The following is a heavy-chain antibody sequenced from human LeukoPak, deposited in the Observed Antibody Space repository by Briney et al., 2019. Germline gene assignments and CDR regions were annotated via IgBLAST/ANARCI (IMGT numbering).Heavy chain of an antibody. J-gene: IGHJ4*02. CDR3: ARDPAVAGRYFDY. Sequence: PGGSLRLSCAASGFTFSDYHMSWIRQAPGKGLEWVSYISSSGSTIYYADSVKGRFTISRDNAKNSLYLQMNSLRAEDTAVYYCARDPAVAGRYFDYWGQGTLVTVSS. CDR2: ISSSGSTI. CDR1: GFTFSDYH. D-gene: IGHD6-19*01. V-gene: IGHV3-11*04.